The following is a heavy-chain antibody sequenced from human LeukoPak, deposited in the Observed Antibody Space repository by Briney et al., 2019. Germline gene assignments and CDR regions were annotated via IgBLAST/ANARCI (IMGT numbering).Heavy chain of an antibody. J-gene: IGHJ6*02. CDR3: ARADIVVVPAATDPYYYYGMDV. Sequence: ASVKVSCKASGYTFTSYDMNWVRQATGQGLEWMGWMNPNSGNTGYAQKFQGRVTMTRNTSISTAYMELSSLRSEDTAVYYCARADIVVVPAATDPYYYYGMDVWGQGTPVTVSS. CDR2: MNPNSGNT. D-gene: IGHD2-2*01. CDR1: GYTFTSYD. V-gene: IGHV1-8*01.